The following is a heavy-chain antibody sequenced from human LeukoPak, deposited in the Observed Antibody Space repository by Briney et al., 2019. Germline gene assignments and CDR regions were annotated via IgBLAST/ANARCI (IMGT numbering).Heavy chain of an antibody. CDR1: GGSISSGGYS. D-gene: IGHD3-22*01. V-gene: IGHV4-30-2*01. Sequence: RTSETLSLTCAVSGGSISSGGYSWSWIRQPPGKGLEWIGYIYHSESTYYNPSLKSRVTISVDRSKNQFSLKLSSVTAADTAVYYCARDGSSGYYLAYWGQGTLVTVSS. J-gene: IGHJ4*02. CDR3: ARDGSSGYYLAY. CDR2: IYHSEST.